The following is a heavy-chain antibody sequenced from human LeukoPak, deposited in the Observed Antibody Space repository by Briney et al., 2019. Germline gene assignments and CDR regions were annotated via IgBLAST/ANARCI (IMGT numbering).Heavy chain of an antibody. CDR3: ARRPTYYYGSGSYLDY. D-gene: IGHD3-10*01. Sequence: SETLSLTCTVSGGSISSYYWSWIRQPPGKGLEWIGYIHYSGSTNYNPSRKSRVTISVDTSKNQFSLKLSSVTAADTAVYYCARRPTYYYGSGSYLDYWGQGTLVTVSS. CDR2: IHYSGST. J-gene: IGHJ4*02. V-gene: IGHV4-59*12. CDR1: GGSISSYY.